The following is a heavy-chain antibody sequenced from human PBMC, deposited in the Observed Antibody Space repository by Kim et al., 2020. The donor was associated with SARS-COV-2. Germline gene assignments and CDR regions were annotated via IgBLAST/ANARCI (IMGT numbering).Heavy chain of an antibody. CDR2: IYYSGST. Sequence: SETLSLTCTVSGGSISSYYWSWIRQPPGKGLEWIGYIYYSGSTNYNPSLKSRVTISVDTSKNQFSLKLSSVTAADTAVYYCARDMDCSGGSCYGGFDYWG. CDR3: ARDMDCSGGSCYGGFDY. J-gene: IGHJ4*01. V-gene: IGHV4-59*13. CDR1: GGSISSYY. D-gene: IGHD2-15*01.